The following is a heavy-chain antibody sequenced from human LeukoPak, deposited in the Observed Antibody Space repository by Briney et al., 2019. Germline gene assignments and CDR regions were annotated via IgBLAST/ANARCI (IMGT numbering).Heavy chain of an antibody. Sequence: GGSLRLSCAASGFTFSSYGMHWVRQAPGKGLEWVAVISYDGSNKYYADSVKGRFTISRDNSKNTLYLQMNSLRAEDTAVYYCARGSRGIVGATSTYFDYWGQGTLVTVSS. CDR3: ARGSRGIVGATSTYFDY. D-gene: IGHD1-26*01. J-gene: IGHJ4*02. V-gene: IGHV3-30*19. CDR1: GFTFSSYG. CDR2: ISYDGSNK.